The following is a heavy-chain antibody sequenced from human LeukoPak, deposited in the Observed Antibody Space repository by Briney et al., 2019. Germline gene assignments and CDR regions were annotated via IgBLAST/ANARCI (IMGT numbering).Heavy chain of an antibody. J-gene: IGHJ4*02. D-gene: IGHD2-21*01. CDR2: ISGSGGST. CDR3: AKFLPTHIVVANYYFDY. V-gene: IGHV3-23*01. Sequence: GGSLRLSCAASGFTFSSYAMSWVRQAPGKGLKWVSAISGSGGSTYYADSVKGRFTISRDNSKNTLYPQMNSLRAEDTAVYYCAKFLPTHIVVANYYFDYWGQGTLVTVSS. CDR1: GFTFSSYA.